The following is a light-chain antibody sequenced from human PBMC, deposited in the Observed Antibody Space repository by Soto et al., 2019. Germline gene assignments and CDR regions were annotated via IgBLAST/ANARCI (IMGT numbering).Light chain of an antibody. CDR1: RSNIGAGYD. Sequence: QSVLTQPPSVSGAPGQRVTISCTGTRSNIGAGYDVHWYQQIPGTAPKLLIVGNTIRPSCVPDRFSASTSGTSASLAITGLHAAEDGDYYCQSYDSTLSARYVFGAGTKVTVL. CDR3: QSYDSTLSARYV. V-gene: IGLV1-40*01. CDR2: GNT. J-gene: IGLJ1*01.